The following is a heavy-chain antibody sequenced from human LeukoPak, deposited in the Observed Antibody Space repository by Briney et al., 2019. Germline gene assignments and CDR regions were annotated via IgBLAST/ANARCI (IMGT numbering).Heavy chain of an antibody. J-gene: IGHJ4*02. CDR3: ARSSYSGIDY. CDR1: GGPISSYY. Sequence: SETLSLTCTVSGGPISSYYWSWIRQPPGKGLEWIGYIYYSGSTNYNPSLKSRVTISVDASKNQFSLKLSSVTAADTAVYYCARSSYSGIDYWGQGTLVTVSS. CDR2: IYYSGST. D-gene: IGHD4-4*01. V-gene: IGHV4-59*01.